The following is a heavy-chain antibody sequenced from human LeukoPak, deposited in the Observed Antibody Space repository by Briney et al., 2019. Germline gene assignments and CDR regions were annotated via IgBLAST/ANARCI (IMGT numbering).Heavy chain of an antibody. CDR3: ARGGALHAFDI. V-gene: IGHV3-74*01. CDR1: GFTFSNYW. J-gene: IGHJ3*02. Sequence: TGGSLRLSCAASGFTFSNYWMHWVRQAPGKGLVWVSRINSDGSTTSYADSVKGRFTISRDNAKNSLYLQMNSLRAEETAVYYCARGGALHAFDIWGQGTMVTVSS. D-gene: IGHD3-10*01. CDR2: INSDGSTT.